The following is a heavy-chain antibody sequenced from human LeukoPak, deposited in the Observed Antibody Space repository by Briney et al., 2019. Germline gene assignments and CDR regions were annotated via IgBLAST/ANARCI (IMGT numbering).Heavy chain of an antibody. V-gene: IGHV1-2*06. J-gene: IGHJ4*02. D-gene: IGHD3-10*01. CDR2: INPNSGGT. CDR3: ALYSGSYGRYIFDH. CDR1: GYTFTGYY. Sequence: GASVKVSCKASGYTFTGYYMHWVRQAPGQGLEWMGRINPNSGGTNYAQKFQGRVTMTRDTSISTAYMELSRLRSDDTAVYYCALYSGSYGRYIFDHWGQGTLVTVSS.